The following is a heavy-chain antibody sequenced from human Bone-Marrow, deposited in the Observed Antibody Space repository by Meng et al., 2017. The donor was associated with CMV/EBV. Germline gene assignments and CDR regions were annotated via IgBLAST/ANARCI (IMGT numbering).Heavy chain of an antibody. CDR3: ARDSDYDFWSGLAPNDY. J-gene: IGHJ4*02. CDR1: GFTFSSYA. V-gene: IGHV3-7*01. CDR2: IKQDGSEK. D-gene: IGHD3-3*01. Sequence: GGSLRLSCAASGFTFSSYAMSWVRQAPGKGLEWVANIKQDGSEKYYVDSVKGRFTISRDNAKNSLYLQMNSLRAEDTAVYYCARDSDYDFWSGLAPNDYWGQGTLVTVSS.